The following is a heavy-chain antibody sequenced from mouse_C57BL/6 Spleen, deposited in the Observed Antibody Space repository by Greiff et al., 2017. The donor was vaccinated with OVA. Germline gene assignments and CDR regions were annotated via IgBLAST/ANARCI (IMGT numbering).Heavy chain of an antibody. Sequence: PLPHPVSSLFQPFSSVTLSCPASCYPFTSYWLPWVTQRPGHGLAWIGDIYPGSGSTNYTETFKSQATLTVDTSSSTAYMQLGRLTAEDAAVYYCARRTADWGQGTLVTVSA. J-gene: IGHJ3*01. CDR3: ARRTAD. CDR1: CYPFTSYW. V-gene: IGHV1-55*01. CDR2: IYPGSGST.